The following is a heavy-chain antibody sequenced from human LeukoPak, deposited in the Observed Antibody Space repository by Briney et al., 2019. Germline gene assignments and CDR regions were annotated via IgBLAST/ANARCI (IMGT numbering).Heavy chain of an antibody. V-gene: IGHV3-30-3*01. CDR3: ARGPYCGGDCYSFSSDYGMDV. D-gene: IGHD2-21*02. Sequence: PGGSLRLSCAASGFTFSSYAMHWVRQAPGKGLEWVAVISYDGSNKYYADSVKGRFTISRDNSKNTLYLQMNSLRAEDTAVYYCARGPYCGGDCYSFSSDYGMDVWGQGTTVTVSS. J-gene: IGHJ6*02. CDR1: GFTFSSYA. CDR2: ISYDGSNK.